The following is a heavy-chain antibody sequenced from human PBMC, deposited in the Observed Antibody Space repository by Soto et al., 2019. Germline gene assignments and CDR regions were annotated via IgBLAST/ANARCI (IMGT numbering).Heavy chain of an antibody. J-gene: IGHJ4*02. V-gene: IGHV1-18*04. CDR2: VSAYNRNT. Sequence: DSVKVSCKASGYTFSNYGITWVRQAPGQGLEWMGWVSAYNRNTNYAQKFEDRVTMTTDTSTGTAYMELRSLRSDDTVVYFCARERQREPPPYWRQRTPDSVSA. CDR3: ARERQREPPPY. CDR1: GYTFSNYG.